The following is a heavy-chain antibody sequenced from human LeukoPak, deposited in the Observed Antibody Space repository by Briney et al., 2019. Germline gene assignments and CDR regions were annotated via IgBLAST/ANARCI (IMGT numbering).Heavy chain of an antibody. CDR3: ARSYYDSSGYFQH. CDR2: IIPFFGTA. CDR1: GGTFSSYA. V-gene: IGHV1-69*05. Sequence: SSVKVSCKASGGTFSSYAISWVRQAPGQGLEWMGRIIPFFGTANYAQKFQGRVTITTYESTSTAYMELSSLRSEDTAVYYCARSYYDSSGYFQHWGQGTLVTVSS. J-gene: IGHJ1*01. D-gene: IGHD3-22*01.